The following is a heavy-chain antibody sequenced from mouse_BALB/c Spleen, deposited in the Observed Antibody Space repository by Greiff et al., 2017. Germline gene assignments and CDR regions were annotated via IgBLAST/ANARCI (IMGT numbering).Heavy chain of an antibody. CDR3: ASVPPLGWYFDV. Sequence: EVMLVESGGDLVKPGGSLKLSCAASGFPFSSYGMSWVCLTPHKRLERVATISIGGSYTYYPDSVKGRITITRYNAKNNLYLQMSILKSEATAMYYCASVPPLGWYFDVWGAGTTVTVSS. V-gene: IGHV5-6*01. J-gene: IGHJ1*01. CDR1: GFPFSSYG. D-gene: IGHD6-1*01. CDR2: ISIGGSYT.